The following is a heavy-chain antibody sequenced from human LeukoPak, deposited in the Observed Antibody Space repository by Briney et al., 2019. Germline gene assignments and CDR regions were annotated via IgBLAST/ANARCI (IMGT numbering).Heavy chain of an antibody. V-gene: IGHV4-59*12. Sequence: SETLSLTCTVSGGSISSYYWSWIRQPPGKGLEWIGYIYYSGSTNYNPSLKSRVTISVDTSKNQFSLKLSSVTAADTAVYYCARLGQIFGVVIEDYWGQGTLVTVSS. CDR2: IYYSGST. CDR1: GGSISSYY. CDR3: ARLGQIFGVVIEDY. J-gene: IGHJ4*02. D-gene: IGHD3-3*01.